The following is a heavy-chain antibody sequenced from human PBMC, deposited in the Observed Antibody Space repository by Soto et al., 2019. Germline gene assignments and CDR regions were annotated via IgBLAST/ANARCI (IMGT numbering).Heavy chain of an antibody. Sequence: SQTLSLTCTVSRSPIITVAYYWSWIRQLPETGLEWIGNIYSSGSTTYNPSLKSHFTVSIDTSQNQFSLRLNSMTAADTAVYFCARGIVDWSNDYWGRGTMVTVSS. CDR3: ARGIVDWSNDY. CDR2: IYSSGST. D-gene: IGHD3-9*01. CDR1: RSPIITVAYY. J-gene: IGHJ4*02. V-gene: IGHV4-31*01.